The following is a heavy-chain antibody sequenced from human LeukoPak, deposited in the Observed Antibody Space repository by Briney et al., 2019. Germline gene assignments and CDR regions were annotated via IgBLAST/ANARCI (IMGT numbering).Heavy chain of an antibody. CDR3: AKSAGGYYDSSGYFSTFDY. CDR2: IKKDGSEK. V-gene: IGHV3-7*03. CDR1: GFTFSSYW. J-gene: IGHJ4*02. Sequence: GGSLRLSCAASGFTFSSYWMSWVRQAPGKGLEWVANIKKDGSEKYYVDSVKGRFTISRDNAKNSLYLQMNSLRAEDTAVYYCAKSAGGYYDSSGYFSTFDYWGQGTLVTVSS. D-gene: IGHD3-22*01.